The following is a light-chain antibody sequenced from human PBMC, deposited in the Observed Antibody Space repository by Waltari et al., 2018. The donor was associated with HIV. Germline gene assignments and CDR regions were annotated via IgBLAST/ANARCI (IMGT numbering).Light chain of an antibody. CDR2: QVS. J-gene: IGLJ3*02. V-gene: IGLV2-14*01. CDR3: FSYRSSSTGV. CDR1: NSDVGGYNY. Sequence: QSALTQPASVSGSPGQSITISCTGTNSDVGGYNYVSVYQQHPAKSPTLIIYQVSTRPSGISDPLSDAKSGNTASLTISGLQAEDEADYYCFSYRSSSTGVFGGGTKLTVL.